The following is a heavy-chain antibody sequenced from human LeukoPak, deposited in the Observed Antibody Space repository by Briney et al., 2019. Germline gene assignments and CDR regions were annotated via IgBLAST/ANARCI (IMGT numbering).Heavy chain of an antibody. CDR3: AREGYYDYVWGSYRPFDY. J-gene: IGHJ4*02. CDR2: INWNGGST. V-gene: IGHV3-20*04. D-gene: IGHD3-16*02. CDR1: GFTFDDYG. Sequence: GGSLRLSCAASGFTFDDYGMSWVRQAPGKGLEWVSGINWNGGSTGYADSVKGRFTISRDNAKNSLYLQMNSLRAEDTALYYCAREGYYDYVWGSYRPFDYWGQGTLVTVSS.